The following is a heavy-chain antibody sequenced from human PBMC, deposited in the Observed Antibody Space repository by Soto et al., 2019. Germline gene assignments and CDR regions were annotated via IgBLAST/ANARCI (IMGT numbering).Heavy chain of an antibody. Sequence: GGSLRLSGAASGFTFSSYAMSWVRQAPGKGLEWVSDISSSSGTIYYADSVKGRFTISRDNAKNSLYLQMNSLRDEDTAVYYCARDFDYYDSSGYYPYYFDYWGQGTLVTVSS. D-gene: IGHD3-22*01. CDR3: ARDFDYYDSSGYYPYYFDY. CDR1: GFTFSSYA. J-gene: IGHJ4*02. V-gene: IGHV3-48*02. CDR2: ISSSSGTI.